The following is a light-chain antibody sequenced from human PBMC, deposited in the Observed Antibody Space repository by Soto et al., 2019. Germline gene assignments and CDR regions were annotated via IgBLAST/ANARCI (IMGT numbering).Light chain of an antibody. CDR3: GSHAGNSNLV. CDR1: RSDVGAYNY. Sequence: QSVLTQPASVSGSPGQSIAISCTGTRSDVGAYNYVSWYQQHPGKAPKLMISEVTNRPSGVSDRFSGSKSGNTASLTISGLQAEDEADYYCGSHAGNSNLVFGGGTKLTVL. J-gene: IGLJ3*02. CDR2: EVT. V-gene: IGLV2-14*01.